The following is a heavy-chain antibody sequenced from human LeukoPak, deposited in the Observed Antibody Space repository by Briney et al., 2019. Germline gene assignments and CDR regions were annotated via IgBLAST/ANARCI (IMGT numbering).Heavy chain of an antibody. CDR1: GYNFTSYW. J-gene: IGHJ4*02. Sequence: GESLKISCKGSGYNFTSYWIGWVRQMPGKGLEWMGIIYPGDSDTRYSPSFQGQVTISADKSISTAYLQWSSLKASDTAMYYCARTETAMVRDFDYWGQGTLVTVSS. V-gene: IGHV5-51*01. CDR3: ARTETAMVRDFDY. CDR2: IYPGDSDT. D-gene: IGHD5-18*01.